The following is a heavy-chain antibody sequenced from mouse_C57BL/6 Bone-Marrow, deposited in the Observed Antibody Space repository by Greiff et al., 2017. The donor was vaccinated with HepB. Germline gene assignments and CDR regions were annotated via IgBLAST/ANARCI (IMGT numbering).Heavy chain of an antibody. D-gene: IGHD1-1*01. CDR1: GYAFSSSW. CDR3: ARIPDYYGSSYFDY. J-gene: IGHJ2*01. Sequence: VQLQESGPELVKPGASVKISCKASGYAFSSSWMNWVKQRPGKGLEWIGRIYPGDGDTNYNGKFKGKATLTADKSSSTAYMQLSSLTSEDSAVYFCARIPDYYGSSYFDYWGQGTTLTVSS. CDR2: IYPGDGDT. V-gene: IGHV1-82*01.